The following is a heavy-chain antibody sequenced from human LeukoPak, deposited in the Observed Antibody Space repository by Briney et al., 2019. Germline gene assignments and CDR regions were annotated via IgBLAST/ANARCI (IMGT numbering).Heavy chain of an antibody. Sequence: GASVKVSCKASNYTFIRYGITWVRQAPGQGLEWLAWISPYNGNTKYAQKFQGRVTMTTDKSTSTAYMELSSLRSEDTAVYYCARGETTGTYYYYYMDVWGKGTTVTVSS. V-gene: IGHV1-18*01. D-gene: IGHD1-1*01. CDR2: ISPYNGNT. J-gene: IGHJ6*03. CDR3: ARGETTGTYYYYYMDV. CDR1: NYTFIRYG.